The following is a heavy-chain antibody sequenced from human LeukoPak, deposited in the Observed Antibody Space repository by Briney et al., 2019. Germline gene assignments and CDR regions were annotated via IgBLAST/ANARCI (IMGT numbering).Heavy chain of an antibody. CDR2: MNPNSGNT. D-gene: IGHD6-6*01. Sequence: ASVKVSCKASGYTFTSYDINWVRQATGQGLEWMGWMNPNSGNTGYAQKFQGRVTMTRDTSISTAYMELSRLRSDDTAVYYCARGHSSSRDAFDIWGQGTMVTVSS. CDR1: GYTFTSYD. CDR3: ARGHSSSRDAFDI. J-gene: IGHJ3*02. V-gene: IGHV1-8*01.